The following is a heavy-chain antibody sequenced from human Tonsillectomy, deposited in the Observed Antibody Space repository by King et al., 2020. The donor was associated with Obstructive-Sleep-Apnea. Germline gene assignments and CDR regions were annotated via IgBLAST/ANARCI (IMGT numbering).Heavy chain of an antibody. CDR3: ARDSCGGDCYPFGDAFDI. Sequence: VQLQESGPGLVKPSQTLSLTCNVSGGSITSGSHYWSWIRQHPGKGLEWVGYIYYSGSTYYNPSLKSRVTISVETSKNQFSLKLTSVTAADTAVYYCARDSCGGDCYPFGDAFDIWGQGTMVTVSS. D-gene: IGHD2-21*02. V-gene: IGHV4-31*03. CDR1: GGSITSGSHY. CDR2: IYYSGST. J-gene: IGHJ3*02.